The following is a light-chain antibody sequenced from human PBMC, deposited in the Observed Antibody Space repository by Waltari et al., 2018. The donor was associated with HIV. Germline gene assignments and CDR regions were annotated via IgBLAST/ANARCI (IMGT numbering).Light chain of an antibody. CDR2: SDE. Sequence: QSVLTQPPSASGTPGRRVTISCSGTRSSIGSNTVSWYQHLPGMAPRLLIYSDEQRPSGLPERFSGSKSGASASLAISWLHSEDEGDYYCASWDDRVNGAVFGGGTQLTVL. J-gene: IGLJ7*01. CDR1: RSSIGSNT. V-gene: IGLV1-44*01. CDR3: ASWDDRVNGAV.